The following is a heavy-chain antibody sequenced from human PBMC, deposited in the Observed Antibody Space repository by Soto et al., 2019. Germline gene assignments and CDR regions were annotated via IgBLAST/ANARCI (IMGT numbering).Heavy chain of an antibody. D-gene: IGHD5-12*01. CDR3: AKVRGTGGYGVNAVDI. J-gene: IGHJ3*02. V-gene: IGHV3-23*01. CDR2: ISGRGENT. CDR1: GFTFSVFA. Sequence: EVQLLESGGGLVQPGGSLRLSCAASGFTFSVFAMSWVRQAPGKGLELVSTISGRGENTYYADSVKGRFTISRDNSKNTLNLQMNSLRGEDTAVYYCAKVRGTGGYGVNAVDIWGQGTMVTVAS.